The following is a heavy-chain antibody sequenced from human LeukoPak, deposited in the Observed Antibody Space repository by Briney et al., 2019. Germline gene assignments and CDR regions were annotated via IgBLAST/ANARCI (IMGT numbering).Heavy chain of an antibody. J-gene: IGHJ4*02. CDR1: GFTFSSYS. V-gene: IGHV3-21*04. Sequence: PGGSLRLSCAASGFTFSSYSMNWVRQAPGKGLEWVSSISSSSSYIYYADSVKGRFTISRDNAKNSLYLQMNSLRAEDTAVYYCARVGWSAVAGLYYFDYWGQGTLVTVSS. CDR2: ISSSSSYI. CDR3: ARVGWSAVAGLYYFDY. D-gene: IGHD6-19*01.